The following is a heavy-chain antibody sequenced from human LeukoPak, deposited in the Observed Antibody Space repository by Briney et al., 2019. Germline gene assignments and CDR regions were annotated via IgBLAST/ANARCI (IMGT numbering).Heavy chain of an antibody. J-gene: IGHJ3*02. Sequence: GASVKVSCKASGYTFATYYMHWVRQAPGQGLEWMGIINPSGSRTTNAQKFQGRATMTRDTSTSTVYMELSSLRSEDTAVYFCAREAEGAFDIWGQGTMVTVSS. CDR3: AREAEGAFDI. V-gene: IGHV1-46*01. CDR2: INPSGSRT. CDR1: GYTFATYY.